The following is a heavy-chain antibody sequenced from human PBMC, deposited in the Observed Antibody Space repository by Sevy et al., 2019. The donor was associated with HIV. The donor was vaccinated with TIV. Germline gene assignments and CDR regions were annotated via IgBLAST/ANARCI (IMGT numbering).Heavy chain of an antibody. CDR1: GFTFSSYS. Sequence: GGSLRLSCAASGFTFSSYSMNWVHQAPGKGLEWVSSISSSSSYIYYADSVKGRFTIFRDNSKNSLYLQMNSLRAEDTAVYYCARDYDRWGTVVTQDFDYWGQGTLVTVSS. J-gene: IGHJ4*02. CDR2: ISSSSSYI. CDR3: ARDYDRWGTVVTQDFDY. D-gene: IGHD2-21*02. V-gene: IGHV3-21*01.